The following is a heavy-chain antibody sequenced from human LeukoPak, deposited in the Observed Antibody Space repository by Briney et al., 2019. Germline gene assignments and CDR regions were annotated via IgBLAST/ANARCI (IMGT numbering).Heavy chain of an antibody. V-gene: IGHV4-39*02. Sequence: SEALSLTFTGSGSSISSSSYYWGWLRQPPGKGLEGIGSNYYCGCPYYNRSLKSPVTISVGPSQNHAFLTLSPVTAADTAVYYCARLPRSVVTPGLFDYWGQGTLVNVS. CDR2: NYYCGCP. CDR3: ARLPRSVVTPGLFDY. J-gene: IGHJ4*02. CDR1: GSSISSSSYY. D-gene: IGHD4-23*01.